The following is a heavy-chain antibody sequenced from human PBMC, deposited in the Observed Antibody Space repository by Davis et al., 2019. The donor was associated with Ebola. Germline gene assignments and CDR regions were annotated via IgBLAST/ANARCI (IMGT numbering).Heavy chain of an antibody. CDR2: LYTSGST. CDR3: ARAFWSGYVL. D-gene: IGHD3-3*01. Sequence: PSETLSLTCAVYGGSFSGYYWSWIRQPAGKGLEWIGHLYTSGSTNYNPSLKSRVTISVDTSKNQFSLKLSSVTAADTAVYYCARAFWSGYVLWGQGTLVTVSS. J-gene: IGHJ4*02. CDR1: GGSFSGYY. V-gene: IGHV4-59*10.